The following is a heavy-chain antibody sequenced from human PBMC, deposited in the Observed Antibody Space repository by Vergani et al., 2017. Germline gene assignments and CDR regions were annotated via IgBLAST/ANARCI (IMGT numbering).Heavy chain of an antibody. CDR3: AKGGPRPERITIFGV. V-gene: IGHV3-30*18. J-gene: IGHJ4*02. D-gene: IGHD3-3*01. Sequence: VQLLESGGGLVQPGGSLRLSCAASGFTFSSYGMHWVRQAPGKGLEWVAVISYDGSNKYYADSVKGRFTISRDNSKNTLYLQMNSLRAEDTAVYYCAKGGPRPERITIFGVWGQGTLVTVSS. CDR1: GFTFSSYG. CDR2: ISYDGSNK.